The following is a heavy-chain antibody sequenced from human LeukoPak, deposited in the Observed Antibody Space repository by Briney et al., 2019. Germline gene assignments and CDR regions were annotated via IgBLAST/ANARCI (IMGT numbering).Heavy chain of an antibody. CDR1: GFTFDDYG. CDR2: INWNGGST. J-gene: IGHJ4*02. Sequence: GGSLRLSCAASGFTFDDYGMSWVRQAPGRGLEWVSGINWNGGSTGYADSVKGRFTISRDNAKNSLYLQMNNLRAEDTALYYCARGGYYYDSSGYYYGGVRYFDYWGQGTLVTVSS. V-gene: IGHV3-20*04. D-gene: IGHD3-22*01. CDR3: ARGGYYYDSSGYYYGGVRYFDY.